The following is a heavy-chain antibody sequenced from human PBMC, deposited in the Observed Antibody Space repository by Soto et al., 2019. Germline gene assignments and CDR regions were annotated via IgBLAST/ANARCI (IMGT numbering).Heavy chain of an antibody. Sequence: GGSLRRSCAASKFTFSSYWMHWVRQAPGKGLVWVSRIDPDGSTTYYADSVKGRLNISRDNAKNTLYLQLNSLRAEDTAVYYCTSSGSYDIACFEPWAQGTLVTVSS. V-gene: IGHV3-74*01. J-gene: IGHJ5*02. CDR2: IDPDGSTT. D-gene: IGHD3-10*01. CDR3: TSSGSYDIACFEP. CDR1: KFTFSSYW.